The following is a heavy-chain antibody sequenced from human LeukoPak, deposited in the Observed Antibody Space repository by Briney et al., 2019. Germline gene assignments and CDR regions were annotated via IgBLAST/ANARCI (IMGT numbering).Heavy chain of an antibody. CDR3: ARDPGDTDWYNFDF. J-gene: IGHJ4*02. CDR1: GGSFSGYY. CDR2: INHSGST. V-gene: IGHV4-34*01. D-gene: IGHD3-9*01. Sequence: SETLSLTCAVYGGSFSGYYWSWIRQPPGKGLEWIGEINHSGSTNYNPSYKSRVTVSLEMSKNQFSLSLSSVTAADTAVYYCARDPGDTDWYNFDFWGQGILVTVSS.